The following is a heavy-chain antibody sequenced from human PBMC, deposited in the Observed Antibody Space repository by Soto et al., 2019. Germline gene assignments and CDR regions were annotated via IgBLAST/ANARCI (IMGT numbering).Heavy chain of an antibody. D-gene: IGHD3-3*01. V-gene: IGHV3-33*01. CDR1: GFTFSSYG. CDR2: IWYDGSNK. CDR3: ARAYYDFVYGMDV. Sequence: GGSLRLSCAASGFTFSSYGMHWVRQAPGKGLEWVAVIWYDGSNKYYADSVKGRFTISRDNSKNTLYLQMNSLRAEDTAVYYCARAYYDFVYGMDVWGQGTTVTVS. J-gene: IGHJ6*02.